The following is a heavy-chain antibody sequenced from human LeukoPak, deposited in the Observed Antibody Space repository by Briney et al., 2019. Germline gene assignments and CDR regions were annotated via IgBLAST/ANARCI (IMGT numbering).Heavy chain of an antibody. J-gene: IGHJ4*02. D-gene: IGHD6-13*01. V-gene: IGHV4-4*07. CDR1: GGSISVYY. Sequence: PSETLSLTCTVSGGSISVYYWSWIRQPAGKGLEWIGRIYTSGTTHYNPSLKSRVTMSVDTSKNQFSLKLRSVTAADTAVYYCARGRYLTTRGGAAAGFLDYWGQGSLVPVST. CDR3: ARGRYLTTRGGAAAGFLDY. CDR2: IYTSGTT.